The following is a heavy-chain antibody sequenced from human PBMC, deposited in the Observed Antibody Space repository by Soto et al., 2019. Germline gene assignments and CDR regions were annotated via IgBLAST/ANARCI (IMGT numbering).Heavy chain of an antibody. CDR3: SVVPAASFYYAMDV. CDR2: IIPIFGTR. CDR1: GGTFSSYT. V-gene: IGHV1-69*01. Sequence: QVQLVQYGAEVKKPGSSVKVSCKASGGTFSSYTISWVRQAPGQGLEWLGGIIPIFGTRHYAQMFQGRVTIAVDESTRAVYIELNSLRSDDTAVYSCSVVPAASFYYAMDVWGQGTTVTVSS. J-gene: IGHJ6*02. D-gene: IGHD2-2*01.